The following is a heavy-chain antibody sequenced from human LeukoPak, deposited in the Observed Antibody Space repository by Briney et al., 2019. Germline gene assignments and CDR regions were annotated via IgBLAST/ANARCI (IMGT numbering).Heavy chain of an antibody. Sequence: PGGSLRLSCTTSGFTFGDDVMSWVRQAPGKGLEWVGFIRRKAHGGTTEYAASVKGRFSSSRDDSKSIAYLQMNSLKTEDTAVYFCTRVTYYYDNSGYFHFDSWGQGSLVTVSS. CDR1: GFTFGDDV. J-gene: IGHJ4*02. V-gene: IGHV3-49*04. CDR3: TRVTYYYDNSGYFHFDS. D-gene: IGHD3-22*01. CDR2: IRRKAHGGTT.